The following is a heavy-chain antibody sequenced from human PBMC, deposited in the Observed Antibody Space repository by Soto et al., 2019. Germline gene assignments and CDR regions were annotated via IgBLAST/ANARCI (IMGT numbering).Heavy chain of an antibody. D-gene: IGHD6-19*01. V-gene: IGHV4-34*01. J-gene: IGHJ6*02. CDR2: INHSGST. Sequence: SETLSVTCAVYGGSFSGYYWSWIRQPPGKGLEWIGEINHSGSTNYNPSLKSRVTISVDTSKNQFSLKLSSVTAADTAVYYCARGRVQEQWLVRYYYGMDVWGQGTTVTVS. CDR3: ARGRVQEQWLVRYYYGMDV. CDR1: GGSFSGYY.